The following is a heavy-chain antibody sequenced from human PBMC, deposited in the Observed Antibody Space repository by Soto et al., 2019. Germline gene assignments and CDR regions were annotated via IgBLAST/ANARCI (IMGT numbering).Heavy chain of an antibody. CDR2: IYYSGST. V-gene: IGHV4-59*08. CDR3: TTTSRSGWSS. Sequence: SETLSLTCTVSGSSISSYYWSWIRQPPGKGLEWIGYIYYSGSTNYNPSLKSRVTISVDTSKNQFSLKLSSVTAADTAVYYCTTTSRSGWSSWGQGALVTVSS. J-gene: IGHJ4*02. CDR1: GSSISSYY. D-gene: IGHD6-19*01.